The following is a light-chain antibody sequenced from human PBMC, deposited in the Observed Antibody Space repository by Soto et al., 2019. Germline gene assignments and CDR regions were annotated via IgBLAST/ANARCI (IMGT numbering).Light chain of an antibody. J-gene: IGKJ1*01. V-gene: IGKV3-15*01. Sequence: EIVMTQSPATLSVSPGERATLSCRASQSVSSNLAWYQQKPGQPPRLLIYGASTRATGIPARFSGSGSGTEFTLTISSLQSEDFAVYYCQQHNNWPPWTFGQGTKVEIK. CDR2: GAS. CDR1: QSVSSN. CDR3: QQHNNWPPWT.